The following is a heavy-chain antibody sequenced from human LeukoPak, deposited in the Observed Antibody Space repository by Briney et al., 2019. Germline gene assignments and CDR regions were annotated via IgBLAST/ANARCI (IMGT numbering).Heavy chain of an antibody. J-gene: IGHJ4*02. CDR2: IWYDGSNK. Sequence: GRSLRFSCAASGFTFSSYGMHWVRQAPGKGLEWVAVIWYDGSNKYYADSVKGRFTISRDNSKNTLYLQMNSLRAEDTAVYYCAREYGSGSSDYWGQGTLVTVSS. CDR1: GFTFSSYG. V-gene: IGHV3-33*08. CDR3: AREYGSGSSDY. D-gene: IGHD3-10*01.